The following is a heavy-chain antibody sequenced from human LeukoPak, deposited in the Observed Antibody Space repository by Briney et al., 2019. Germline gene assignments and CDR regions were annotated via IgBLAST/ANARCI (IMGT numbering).Heavy chain of an antibody. J-gene: IGHJ6*01. CDR2: MNPNSGGT. CDR3: ARGGSSSWYYYYYGMDV. Sequence: GASVKVSCKASGDTFTGYYMHWVRQAPGQGLEWMGWMNPNSGGTNYAQKFQGWVTMTRDTSISTAYMELSRLRSDDTAVYYCARGGSSSWYYYYYGMDVWGQGTTVTVSS. V-gene: IGHV1-2*04. D-gene: IGHD6-13*01. CDR1: GDTFTGYY.